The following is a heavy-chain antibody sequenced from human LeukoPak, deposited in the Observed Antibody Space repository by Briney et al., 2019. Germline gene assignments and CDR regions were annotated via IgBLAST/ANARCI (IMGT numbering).Heavy chain of an antibody. Sequence: PSETLSLTCTVSGGSISSYYWSWIRQPPGKGLEWIGYIYYSGSTNYNPSLKSRVTISVDTSKNQFSLKLSSVTAADTAVYYCARDFLGSNWFDPWGQGTLVTVSS. CDR1: GGSISSYY. CDR2: IYYSGST. D-gene: IGHD7-27*01. CDR3: ARDFLGSNWFDP. V-gene: IGHV4-59*01. J-gene: IGHJ5*02.